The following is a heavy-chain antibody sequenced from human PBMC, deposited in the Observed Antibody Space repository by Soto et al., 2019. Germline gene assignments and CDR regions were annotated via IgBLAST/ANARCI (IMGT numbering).Heavy chain of an antibody. Sequence: GGSLRLSCAASGFTFSSYWMHWVRQAPGKGLVWVSRINSDGSSTSYADSVKGRFTISRDNAKNTLYLQMNSLRAEDTAVYYCARGYSNYFNYYYYYMDVWGKGTTVTVSS. D-gene: IGHD4-4*01. CDR2: INSDGSST. CDR1: GFTFSSYW. J-gene: IGHJ6*03. CDR3: ARGYSNYFNYYYYYMDV. V-gene: IGHV3-74*01.